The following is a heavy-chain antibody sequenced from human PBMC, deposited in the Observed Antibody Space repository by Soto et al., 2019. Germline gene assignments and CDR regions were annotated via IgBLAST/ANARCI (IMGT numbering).Heavy chain of an antibody. V-gene: IGHV4-59*01. Sequence: PSETLSLTCTVSGGSIRSYYWSWIRQPPGKGLEWIGYIYDSGSTNYNPSLESRVTISVDTSKNQFSLKLSSVTSADTAVYYCARYYNVFWYSDCWGQGALVTVSS. J-gene: IGHJ4*02. CDR2: IYDSGST. CDR1: GGSIRSYY. D-gene: IGHD1-1*01. CDR3: ARYYNVFWYSDC.